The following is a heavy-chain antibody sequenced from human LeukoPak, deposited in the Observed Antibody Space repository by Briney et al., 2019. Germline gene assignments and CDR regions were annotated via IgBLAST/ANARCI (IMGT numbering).Heavy chain of an antibody. V-gene: IGHV3-21*01. Sequence: GGSLRLSCTASGFILSYYSINWVRQAPGKGLEWVSSISSDSNYIYYADPVKGRFNISRDNAKNSLFLQMNSLRAEDTAMYYCTRDPGGVTKTYYLDYWGQGALVTISS. D-gene: IGHD4-23*01. CDR1: GFILSYYS. CDR2: ISSDSNYI. J-gene: IGHJ4*02. CDR3: TRDPGGVTKTYYLDY.